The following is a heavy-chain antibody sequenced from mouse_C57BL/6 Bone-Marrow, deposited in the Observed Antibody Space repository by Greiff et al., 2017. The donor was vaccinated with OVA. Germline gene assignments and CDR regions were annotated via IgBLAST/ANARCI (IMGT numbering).Heavy chain of an antibody. CDR1: GYTFTSYW. J-gene: IGHJ1*03. CDR2: IYPGNSDT. CDR3: TRSSVDYDEVWYFDV. D-gene: IGHD2-4*01. V-gene: IGHV1-5*01. Sequence: DVQLQESGTVLARPGASVKMSCKTSGYTFTSYWMHWVKQRPGQGLEWIGAIYPGNSDTSYNQKFKGKAKLTAVTSASTAYMELSSLTNEDSAVYYCTRSSVDYDEVWYFDVWGTGTTVTVSS.